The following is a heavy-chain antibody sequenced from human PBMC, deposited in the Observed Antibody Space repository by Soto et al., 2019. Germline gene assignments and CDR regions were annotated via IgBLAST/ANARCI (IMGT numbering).Heavy chain of an antibody. V-gene: IGHV4-38-2*01. CDR3: AKKGYYPSGKINLFDS. Sequence: SETLSLTCAVSGYSINSDYYWGWIRQPPGKGLEWIGSVDHSGRTYYSPSLRSRLTIFIDTSKNQFSLMLTSVTAADTAMYFCAKKGYYPSGKINLFDSWGPGTLVTVSS. D-gene: IGHD3-10*01. J-gene: IGHJ4*02. CDR1: GYSINSDYY. CDR2: VDHSGRT.